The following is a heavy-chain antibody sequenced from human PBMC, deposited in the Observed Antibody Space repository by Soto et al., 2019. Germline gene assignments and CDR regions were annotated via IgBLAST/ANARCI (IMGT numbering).Heavy chain of an antibody. CDR1: GFTFGSFT. D-gene: IGHD3-16*01. J-gene: IGHJ4*02. CDR2: ISSSSAYI. CDR3: ARDGLTFGGD. Sequence: EVHLVEAGGGLVKPGESLTLSCAASGFTFGSFTLNWVRQAPGKGLEWVSSISSSSAYIYYAESVKGGFTISRDNARSTLYLQMNSLRLDDTGVYFCARDGLTFGGDWGQGTLVSVSS. V-gene: IGHV3-21*06.